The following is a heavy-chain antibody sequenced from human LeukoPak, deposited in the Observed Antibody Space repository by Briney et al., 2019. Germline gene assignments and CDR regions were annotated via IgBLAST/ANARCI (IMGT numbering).Heavy chain of an antibody. J-gene: IGHJ6*02. Sequence: GGSLRLFCAASGFTFSSYAMSWVRQAPGKGLEWVSAISGSGGSTYYADSVKGRFTISRDNSKNTLYLQMNSLRAEDTAVYYCAKDMVRGVIIAYYYYYGMDVWGQGTTVTVSS. CDR3: AKDMVRGVIIAYYYYYGMDV. CDR2: ISGSGGST. V-gene: IGHV3-23*01. CDR1: GFTFSSYA. D-gene: IGHD3-10*01.